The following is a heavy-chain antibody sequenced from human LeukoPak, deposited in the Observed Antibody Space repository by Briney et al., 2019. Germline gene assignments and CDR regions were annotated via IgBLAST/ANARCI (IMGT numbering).Heavy chain of an antibody. V-gene: IGHV3-21*01. CDR2: ISGSSGRI. CDR1: GFNFGEFW. Sequence: PGGSLRLSCAASGFNFGEFWMAWVRQTPRKGLERVSFISGSSGRIYYADSLKGRFTISRDNAKESVYLQMNSLRAEDTAVYYCVRIANYDILTGSVWGQGTLVTVSS. J-gene: IGHJ4*02. D-gene: IGHD3-9*01. CDR3: VRIANYDILTGSV.